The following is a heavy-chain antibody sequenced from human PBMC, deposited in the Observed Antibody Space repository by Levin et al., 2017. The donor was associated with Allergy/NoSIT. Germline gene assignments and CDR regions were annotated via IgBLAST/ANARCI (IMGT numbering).Heavy chain of an antibody. Sequence: ASVKVSCKASGYTFTFYGLTWVRQAPGQGLEWMGWISPYNGDTKYGQNFQGRVTMTADTSTSTAYMELRSLRFDDTAIYYWAREMAETAADTFDIWGQGTMVTVSS. CDR3: AREMAETAADTFDI. J-gene: IGHJ3*02. CDR1: GYTFTFYG. D-gene: IGHD2-8*01. V-gene: IGHV1-18*01. CDR2: ISPYNGDT.